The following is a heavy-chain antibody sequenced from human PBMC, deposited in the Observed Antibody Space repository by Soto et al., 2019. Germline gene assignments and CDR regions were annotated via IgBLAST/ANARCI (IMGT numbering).Heavy chain of an antibody. CDR1: GVSISSDGYS. D-gene: IGHD3-3*01. CDR3: ARAYYDFGTSYHYGMDV. V-gene: IGHV4-30-2*01. Sequence: QLQLQESGSGLVKPSQTLSLTCAVSGVSISSDGYSWSWIRQPPGKGLEWIGFIYQSGSTYYNPSLKSRGTMSVDRSKNQFSLKLTSVTAADTAVYYFARAYYDFGTSYHYGMDVWGQGTTVTVSS. CDR2: IYQSGST. J-gene: IGHJ6*02.